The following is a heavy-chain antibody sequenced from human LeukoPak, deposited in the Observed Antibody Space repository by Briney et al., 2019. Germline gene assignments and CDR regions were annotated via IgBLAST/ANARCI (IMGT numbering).Heavy chain of an antibody. D-gene: IGHD3-3*01. CDR2: INTKSGRT. J-gene: IGHJ4*02. Sequence: ASVKISCKTSGYSFTDYYIHWVRQAPGQGLEWMGWINTKSGRTSSARKFQGRVTMTRDPSITTVYMDMAWLTSDDTAIYFCARADFIDAGPYLIGPWGQGTLVTVSS. V-gene: IGHV1-2*02. CDR1: GYSFTDYY. CDR3: ARADFIDAGPYLIGP.